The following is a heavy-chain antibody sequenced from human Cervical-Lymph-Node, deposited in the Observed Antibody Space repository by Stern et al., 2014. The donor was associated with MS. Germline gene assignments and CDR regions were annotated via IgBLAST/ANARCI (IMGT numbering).Heavy chain of an antibody. CDR1: GYAFVTYY. CDR2: INPTDGKT. Sequence: VQLVQSGTEVRTPGASVMISCKASGYAFVTYYIHWVRQAPGQGLEWMGLINPTDGKTTFAQKLQDRVNMTRDRSTTTVYMELSSLRPEDTATYYCARALYGYRRSPLGSNFWGQGTLVTVSS. J-gene: IGHJ4*02. CDR3: ARALYGYRRSPLGSNF. D-gene: IGHD5-24*01. V-gene: IGHV1-46*04.